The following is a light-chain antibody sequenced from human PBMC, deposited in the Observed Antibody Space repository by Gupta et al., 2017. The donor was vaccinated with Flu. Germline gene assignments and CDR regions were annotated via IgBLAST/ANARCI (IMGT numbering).Light chain of an antibody. CDR3: SSYTSSSTYV. V-gene: IGLV2-14*01. J-gene: IGLJ1*01. Sequence: SITISCTGTSSEVGGYNYVSWYQQHPGKAPKLMIYEVSNRPSGVSNRFSGSKSGNTASLTISGLQAEDEADYYCSSYTSSSTYVFGTGTKVTVL. CDR2: EVS. CDR1: SSEVGGYNY.